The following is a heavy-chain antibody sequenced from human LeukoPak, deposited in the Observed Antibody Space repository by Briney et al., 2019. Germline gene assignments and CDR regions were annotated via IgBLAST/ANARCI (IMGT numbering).Heavy chain of an antibody. V-gene: IGHV3-33*01. J-gene: IGHJ4*02. D-gene: IGHD3-16*01. CDR2: IWYVESDT. CDR1: GFTFNSYG. CDR3: ARDTRGRDLDY. Sequence: PGGPLRLSCAASGFTFNSYGMHWVRQAPGKGLEWVAVIWYVESDTSYADSVKGRFTISRDNSKNTLYLQMNSLRAEDTAVYFCARDTRGRDLDYWGQGTLVTVSS.